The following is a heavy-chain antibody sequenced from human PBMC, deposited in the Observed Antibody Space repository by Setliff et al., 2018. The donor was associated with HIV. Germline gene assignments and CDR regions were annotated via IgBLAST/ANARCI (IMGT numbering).Heavy chain of an antibody. D-gene: IGHD6-13*01. CDR3: ARVPTSSWYVTTQRTKEYFHQ. J-gene: IGHJ1*01. Sequence: SETLSLTCTVSGGSIKSSSYYWGWIRQPPGKGLEWIGSIYYSGNTYYNPSLKSRVTISVDTSRNQFSLRLSSVTAADTAIYYCARVPTSSWYVTTQRTKEYFHQWGQGTLVTVSS. CDR1: GGSIKSSSYY. V-gene: IGHV4-39*07. CDR2: IYYSGNT.